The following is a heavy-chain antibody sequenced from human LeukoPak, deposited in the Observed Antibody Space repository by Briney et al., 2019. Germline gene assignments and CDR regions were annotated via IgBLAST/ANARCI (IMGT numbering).Heavy chain of an antibody. V-gene: IGHV4-39*07. Sequence: SETLSLTCTVSGGSISSSSYYWGWIRQPPGKGLEWIGSIYYSGSPYSNPSLKSRVTISVDTSKNQFSLKLSSVTAADTAVYYCARGVYSSADFDYWGQGTLVTVSS. J-gene: IGHJ4*02. D-gene: IGHD6-25*01. CDR3: ARGVYSSADFDY. CDR1: GGSISSSSYY. CDR2: IYYSGSP.